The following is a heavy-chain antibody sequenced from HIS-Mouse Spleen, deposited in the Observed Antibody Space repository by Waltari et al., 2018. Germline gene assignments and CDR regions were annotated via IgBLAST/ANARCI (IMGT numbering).Heavy chain of an antibody. CDR1: GGSISSSSYY. CDR2: IYYSGGT. CDR3: AREIPYSSSWYDWYFDL. Sequence: QLQLQESGPGLVKPSETLSLTCTVSGGSISSSSYYWGWIRQPPAKGLEGIGSIYYSGGTYYNPSLKSRVTISVDTSKNQFSLKLSSVTAADTAVYYCAREIPYSSSWYDWYFDLWGRGTLVTVSS. V-gene: IGHV4-39*07. J-gene: IGHJ2*01. D-gene: IGHD6-13*01.